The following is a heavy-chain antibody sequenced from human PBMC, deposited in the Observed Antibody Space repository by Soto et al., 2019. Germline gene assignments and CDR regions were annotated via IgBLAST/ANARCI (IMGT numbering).Heavy chain of an antibody. D-gene: IGHD2-21*01. V-gene: IGHV3-64D*06. CDR3: ATELHISDWC. CDR2: IGPNGNGP. CDR1: VFPFSTYS. Sequence: GGSLGLSCSASVFPFSTYSMYWVRQTPGKGLEYVSAIGPNGNGPYYADSVKGRFTISRDNSENKLYLQMTSLRVEDSAPYYCATELHISDWCWGRGRLGTFSS. J-gene: IGHJ4*02.